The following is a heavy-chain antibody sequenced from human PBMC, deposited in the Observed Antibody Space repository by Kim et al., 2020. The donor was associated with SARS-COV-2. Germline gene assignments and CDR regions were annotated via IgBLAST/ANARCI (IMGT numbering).Heavy chain of an antibody. V-gene: IGHV3-21*01. J-gene: IGHJ6*02. CDR1: GFTFSSYS. D-gene: IGHD2-15*01. Sequence: GGSLRLSCAASGFTFSSYSMNWVRQAPGKELEWVSSISSSSSYIYYADSVKGRFTISRDNAKNSLYLQMNSLRAEDTAVYYCVAGGSGGSPLYYYYYYGMDVWGQGTTVTVSS. CDR3: VAGGSGGSPLYYYYYYGMDV. CDR2: ISSSSSYI.